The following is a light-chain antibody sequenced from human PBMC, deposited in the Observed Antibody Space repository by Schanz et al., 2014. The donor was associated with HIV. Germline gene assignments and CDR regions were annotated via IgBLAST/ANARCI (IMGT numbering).Light chain of an antibody. J-gene: IGKJ2*01. V-gene: IGKV1-12*01. CDR3: QQYNSFQYT. CDR2: AAS. CDR1: PGINKW. Sequence: DIQMTQSPSSVSASVGDRVTITCRARPGINKWLAWYQQKPGKAPKLLIYAASSLQSGVPSRFSGSGSGTEFTLTISSLQPDDFATYYCQQYNSFQYTFGPGTNLEIK.